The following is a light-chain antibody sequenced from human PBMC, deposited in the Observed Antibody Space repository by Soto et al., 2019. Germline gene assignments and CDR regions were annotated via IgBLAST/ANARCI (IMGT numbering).Light chain of an antibody. CDR1: QSVSSN. J-gene: IGKJ1*01. Sequence: EIVMTQSPATLSVSPGERATLSCRASQSVSSNLVWYQQKPGQAPRLLIYGASTRATGIPARFSGSGSGTEFTLTINSLQSEDFAVYYCQQCGSLPGTFGQGTKVESK. CDR3: QQCGSLPGT. CDR2: GAS. V-gene: IGKV3-15*01.